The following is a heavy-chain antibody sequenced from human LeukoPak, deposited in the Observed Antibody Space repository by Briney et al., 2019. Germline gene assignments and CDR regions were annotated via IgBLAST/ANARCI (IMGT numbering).Heavy chain of an antibody. CDR1: GGSISSYY. Sequence: SETLSLTCTVSGGSISSYYWSWIRQPPGKGLEWIGYIYYSGSTNYNPSLKSRVTISVDTSKNQFSLKLSSVTAVDTAVYYCARAYYDSSGYPTYYFDYWGQGTLVTVSS. J-gene: IGHJ4*02. CDR2: IYYSGST. D-gene: IGHD3-22*01. CDR3: ARAYYDSSGYPTYYFDY. V-gene: IGHV4-59*01.